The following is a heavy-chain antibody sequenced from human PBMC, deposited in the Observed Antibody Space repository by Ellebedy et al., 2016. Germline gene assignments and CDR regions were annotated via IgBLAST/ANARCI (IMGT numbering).Heavy chain of an antibody. Sequence: GESLKISCAASGFTFTSYAMHWVRQAPGQRLEWMGWINAGNGNTKYSQKFQGRVTITRDTSASTAYMELSSLRSEDTAVYYCARGVGDWFDPWGQGTLVTVSS. CDR2: INAGNGNT. CDR3: ARGVGDWFDP. CDR1: GFTFTSYA. D-gene: IGHD3-16*01. J-gene: IGHJ5*02. V-gene: IGHV1-3*01.